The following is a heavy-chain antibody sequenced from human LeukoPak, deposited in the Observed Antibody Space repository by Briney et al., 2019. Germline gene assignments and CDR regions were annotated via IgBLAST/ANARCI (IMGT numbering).Heavy chain of an antibody. CDR1: GFTFSTYW. Sequence: GGSLRLSCAASGFTFSTYWMSWVRQAPGKGLEWAANIKQDGSEKYYVDSVKGRFTISRDNSMNTLYLQMNSLRAEDTAVYYCARDRRYGFDYWGQGTLVTVSS. CDR2: IKQDGSEK. D-gene: IGHD5-18*01. CDR3: ARDRRYGFDY. V-gene: IGHV3-7*01. J-gene: IGHJ4*02.